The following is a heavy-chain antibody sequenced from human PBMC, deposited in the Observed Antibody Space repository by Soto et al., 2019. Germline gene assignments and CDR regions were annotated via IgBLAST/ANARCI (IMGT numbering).Heavy chain of an antibody. V-gene: IGHV1-3*01. CDR1: GYTFTTYP. CDR3: ARSNGDYIPFDY. Sequence: ASVKVSCKASGYTFTTYPIHWVRQAPGQRLEWMGCINAGNDNTKYSQIFQGRVTITRDTSASTAYMELSSLRSEDTAVYYCARSNGDYIPFDYWGPGTLVTVS. D-gene: IGHD4-17*01. J-gene: IGHJ4*02. CDR2: INAGNDNT.